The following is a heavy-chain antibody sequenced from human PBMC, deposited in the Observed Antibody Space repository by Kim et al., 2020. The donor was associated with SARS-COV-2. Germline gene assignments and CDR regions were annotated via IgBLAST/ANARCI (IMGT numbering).Heavy chain of an antibody. V-gene: IGHV3-30*07. CDR3: ARDYYDYGDYYFDS. Sequence: ADSVKGRFTISRDNSKNTLYLQMNSLRAEDTAVYYCARDYYDYGDYYFDSWDQGTLVTVSS. J-gene: IGHJ4*02. D-gene: IGHD4-17*01.